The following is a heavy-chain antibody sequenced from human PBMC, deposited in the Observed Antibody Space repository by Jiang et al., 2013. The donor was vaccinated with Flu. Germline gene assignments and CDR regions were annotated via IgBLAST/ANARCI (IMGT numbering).Heavy chain of an antibody. D-gene: IGHD3-10*01. CDR3: ARSMVRGTNYYYYGMDV. Sequence: QTLSLTCAISGDSVSSNSAAWNWIRQSPSRGLEWLGRTYYRSKWYNDYAVSVKSRITINPDTSKNQLSLQLNSVTPEDTAVYYCARSMVRGTNYYYYGMDVWGQGTTVTVSS. CDR2: TYYRSKWYN. J-gene: IGHJ6*02. V-gene: IGHV6-1*01. CDR1: GDSVSSNSAA.